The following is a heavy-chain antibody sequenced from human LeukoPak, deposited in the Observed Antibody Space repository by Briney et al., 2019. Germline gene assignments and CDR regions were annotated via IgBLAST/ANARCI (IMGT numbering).Heavy chain of an antibody. CDR1: GFTFGEYA. V-gene: IGHV3-49*03. D-gene: IGHD6-13*01. CDR3: TRVSPIAAAGEFDY. Sequence: PGGSLRLSCTASGFTFGEYAMSWFRQAPGKGLEWVGFIRSKAYGGTTEYAASVKGRFTISRDDSKSIAYLQMNSLKTEDTAVYYCTRVSPIAAAGEFDYWGQGTLVTVSS. CDR2: IRSKAYGGTT. J-gene: IGHJ4*02.